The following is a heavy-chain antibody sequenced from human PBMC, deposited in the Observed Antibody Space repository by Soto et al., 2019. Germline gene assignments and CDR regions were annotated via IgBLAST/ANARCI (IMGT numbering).Heavy chain of an antibody. J-gene: IGHJ4*02. CDR2: INNDGSRT. D-gene: IGHD1-26*01. CDR1: GFTFSNYW. CDR3: GTTFEY. V-gene: IGHV3-74*01. Sequence: EVQVVASGGALVQPGGSLRLSCAASGFTFSNYWIHWVRQVPGEGLVWVSTINNDGSRTWYADSVRGRIAMSRDNARNLVYLQMNSLRAEDTAVYYCGTTFEYWGQGALVTVSS.